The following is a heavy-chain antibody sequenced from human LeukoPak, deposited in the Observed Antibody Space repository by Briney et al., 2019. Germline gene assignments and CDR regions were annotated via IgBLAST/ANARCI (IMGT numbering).Heavy chain of an antibody. CDR2: IGTAGDT. D-gene: IGHD3-10*01. CDR1: GFTFSDYD. J-gene: IGHJ4*02. Sequence: GGSLRLSCAASGFTFSDYDMHWVRQATGKGLEWVSAIGTAGDTYYTASVKGRFTISRENAKNSLYLQMNSLIAGDTAVYYCARDSMVRGVIPFDYWGQGTLVTVSS. V-gene: IGHV3-13*01. CDR3: ARDSMVRGVIPFDY.